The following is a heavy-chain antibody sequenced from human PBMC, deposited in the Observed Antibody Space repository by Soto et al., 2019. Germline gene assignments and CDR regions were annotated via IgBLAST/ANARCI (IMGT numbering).Heavy chain of an antibody. CDR2: INAGNGNT. D-gene: IGHD3-10*01. CDR3: ARDPMDYYGSGRYAGYFDL. J-gene: IGHJ2*01. V-gene: IGHV1-3*01. CDR1: GYTFTSYA. Sequence: QVQLVQSGAEVKKPGASVKVSCKASGYTFTSYAMHWVRQAPGQRLEWMGWINAGNGNTKYSQKFQGRVTITRDTSSNTVQMELSSLRSEDTAVYYCARDPMDYYGSGRYAGYFDLWRRGTLVTVSS.